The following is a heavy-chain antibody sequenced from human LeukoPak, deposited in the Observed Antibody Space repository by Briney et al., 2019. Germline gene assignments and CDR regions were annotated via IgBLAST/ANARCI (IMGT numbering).Heavy chain of an antibody. D-gene: IGHD4-23*01. J-gene: IGHJ4*02. CDR1: GFTFGSYA. CDR3: AKDGGGYGRIDY. CDR2: SGTGGST. V-gene: IGHV3-23*01. Sequence: PGGSLRLSCAASGFTFGSYAMTLVRQAPGKGLEWVSTSGTGGSTYYADSVKGRFTISRDNSKNTLYLQMNSLRTEDTAVYYCAKDGGGYGRIDYWGQGTLVTVSS.